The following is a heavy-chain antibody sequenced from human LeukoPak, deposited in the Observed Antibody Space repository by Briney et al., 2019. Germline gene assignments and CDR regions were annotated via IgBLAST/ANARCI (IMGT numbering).Heavy chain of an antibody. V-gene: IGHV4-4*07. CDR1: GGSISTYY. Sequence: PSETLSLTCTVSGGSISTYYWSWIRQPARKGLEWIGRIYTSGSTNYNPSLKSRVTMSVDTSKNQFSLKLSSVTAADTAVYYCARTGYYYDSSGYYSDYWGQGTLVTVSS. D-gene: IGHD3-22*01. J-gene: IGHJ4*02. CDR2: IYTSGST. CDR3: ARTGYYYDSSGYYSDY.